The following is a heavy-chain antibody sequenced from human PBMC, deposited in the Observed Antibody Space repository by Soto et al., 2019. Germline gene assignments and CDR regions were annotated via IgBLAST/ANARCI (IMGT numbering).Heavy chain of an antibody. J-gene: IGHJ6*02. V-gene: IGHV4-34*01. CDR2: INHSGST. D-gene: IGHD3-22*01. CDR3: AGSGYYHNSGMDV. Sequence: PSETLSLTCAVYGGYFSGYYWSWIRQPPGKGLEWIGEINHSGSTNYNPSLKSRVTISVDMSKNQFSLKLSSVSAADTAVYYCAGSGYYHNSGMDVWGQGTTVTVS. CDR1: GGYFSGYY.